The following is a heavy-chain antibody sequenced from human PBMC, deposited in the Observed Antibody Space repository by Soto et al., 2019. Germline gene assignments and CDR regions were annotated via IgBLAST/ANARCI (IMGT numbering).Heavy chain of an antibody. V-gene: IGHV4-61*01. CDR1: GGSVSSGSYY. CDR2: IYYSWSS. Sequence: QVQLQESGPGLVKPSETLSLTCTVSGGSVSSGSYYWSWIRQPPGKGLEWIGYIYYSWSSNYNPSLKSRVTTSVDTSKNQFSLKLSSVTAAVTAVYYRAKSLRRPWCSSCGQGTLVTVAA. J-gene: IGHJ5*02. D-gene: IGHD2-8*02. CDR3: AKSLRRPWCSS.